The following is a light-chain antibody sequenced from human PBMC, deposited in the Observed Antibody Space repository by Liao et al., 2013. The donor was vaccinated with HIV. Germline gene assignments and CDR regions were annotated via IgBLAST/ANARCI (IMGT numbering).Light chain of an antibody. J-gene: IGLJ3*02. V-gene: IGLV3-1*01. CDR1: KLGDKF. Sequence: SYELTQPPSVSVSPGQTASITCSGDKLGDKFVCWFQQKPGQSPVLVIYQDSKRPSGIPERFSGSNSGNTATLTISGTQAMDEADYYCQAWDSSTWVFGGGTTLTVL. CDR2: QDS. CDR3: QAWDSSTWV.